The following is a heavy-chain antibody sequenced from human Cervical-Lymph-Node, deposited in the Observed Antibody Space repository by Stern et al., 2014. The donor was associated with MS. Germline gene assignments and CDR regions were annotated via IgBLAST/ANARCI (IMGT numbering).Heavy chain of an antibody. J-gene: IGHJ5*02. D-gene: IGHD1-1*01. CDR1: GDSVSSASYY. CDR2: IYSTGHT. Sequence: QVQLQESGPGLVKPSQTLSLTCTVSGDSVSSASYYWSWIRQTAGKGLEWIGRIYSTGHTNYNPTLKSRVSISADTSKNQFSLKLTSVTAADTAVYYCATALRLWNDYFDPWGQGTLVTVSS. CDR3: ATALRLWNDYFDP. V-gene: IGHV4-61*02.